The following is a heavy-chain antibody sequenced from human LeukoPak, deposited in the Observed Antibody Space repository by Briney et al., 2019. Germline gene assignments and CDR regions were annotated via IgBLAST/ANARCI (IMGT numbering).Heavy chain of an antibody. CDR1: GFTFSSYW. CDR3: VRNYYGSGNSDAFEI. CDR2: IKEDGSEK. J-gene: IGHJ3*02. D-gene: IGHD3-10*01. V-gene: IGHV3-7*01. Sequence: GGSLRLSCAVSGFTFSSYWMSWVRQSPGKGLEWVANIKEDGSEKYYVDSVKGRFTISRDNAKNSLYLQMNSLSAEDMAVYHCVRNYYGSGNSDAFEIWGQGTKVTVSS.